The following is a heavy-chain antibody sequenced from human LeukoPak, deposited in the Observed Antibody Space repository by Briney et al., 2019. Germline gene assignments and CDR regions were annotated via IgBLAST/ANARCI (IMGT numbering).Heavy chain of an antibody. CDR3: AKSRLVAVVAAYMDV. CDR2: ISYDASNK. J-gene: IGHJ6*04. D-gene: IGHD2-15*01. CDR1: GFTFSSYA. V-gene: IGHV3-30*18. Sequence: TGRSLRLSCAASGFTFSSYAMHWVRQAPGKGLEWVTIISYDASNKYYADSVKGRFTISRDNSRNTLYLQLDSLRPEDTAVYYCAKSRLVAVVAAYMDVWGKGTTVTVPS.